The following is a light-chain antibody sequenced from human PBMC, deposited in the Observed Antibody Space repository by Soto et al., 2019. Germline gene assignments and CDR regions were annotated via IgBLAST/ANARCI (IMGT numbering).Light chain of an antibody. V-gene: IGLV1-40*01. CDR1: SSNIGAGYD. CDR3: KSSDSGLSGSVI. J-gene: IGLJ2*01. CDR2: GNT. Sequence: QSVLTQPPSVSGAPGQRVTISCTGSSSNIGAGYDVHWYQQLPGAAPKLLIFGNTNRPSGVPDRFSGSKSGTSASLAISGRQAEDEAGYDSKSSDSGLSGSVIFGGGPKLTV.